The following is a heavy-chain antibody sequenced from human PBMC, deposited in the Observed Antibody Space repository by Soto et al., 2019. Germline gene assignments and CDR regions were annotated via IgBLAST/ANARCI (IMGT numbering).Heavy chain of an antibody. Sequence: SVKVSCKXSGGTFSSYAISWVRQAPGQGLEWMGGIIPIFGTANYAQKFQGRVTITADESTSTAYMELSSLRSEDTAVYYCARGDIAAAGDYNWFDPWGQGTLVTVSS. CDR2: IIPIFGTA. J-gene: IGHJ5*02. CDR3: ARGDIAAAGDYNWFDP. D-gene: IGHD6-13*01. V-gene: IGHV1-69*13. CDR1: GGTFSSYA.